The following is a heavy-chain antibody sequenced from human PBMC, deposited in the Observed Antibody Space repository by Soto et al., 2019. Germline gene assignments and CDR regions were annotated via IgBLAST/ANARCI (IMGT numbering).Heavy chain of an antibody. V-gene: IGHV4-39*01. Sequence: QLQLQESGPGLVKPSETLSLTCTVSAVSISRSNYYWGWIRQPPGKGLEWIGSMYSSGNTYYNPPLKSLVTISVDTSKNQFSLKLTSVTAADTAVYYCARQPYDSSGYYYGAWGQGTLVTVSS. D-gene: IGHD3-22*01. CDR2: MYSSGNT. CDR1: AVSISRSNYY. J-gene: IGHJ5*02. CDR3: ARQPYDSSGYYYGA.